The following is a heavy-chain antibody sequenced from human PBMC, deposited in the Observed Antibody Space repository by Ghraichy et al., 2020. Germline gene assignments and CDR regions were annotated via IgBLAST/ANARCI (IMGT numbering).Heavy chain of an antibody. D-gene: IGHD6-13*01. J-gene: IGHJ4*02. V-gene: IGHV4-31*03. CDR1: GGSISSGGYY. CDR2: IYYSGST. CDR3: ARDAAGSSWLAFDY. Sequence: SETLSLTCTVSGGSISSGGYYWSWIRQHPGKGLEWIGYIYYSGSTYYNPSLKSRVTISVDTSKNQFSLKLSSVTAADTAVYYCARDAAGSSWLAFDYWGQGTLVTVSS.